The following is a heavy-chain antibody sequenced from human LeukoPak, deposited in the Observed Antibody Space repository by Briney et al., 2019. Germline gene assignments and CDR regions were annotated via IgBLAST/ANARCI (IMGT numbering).Heavy chain of an antibody. CDR2: IWYDGSNK. CDR3: ARKRPNYFDY. J-gene: IGHJ4*02. CDR1: GFTFSSYG. V-gene: IGHV3-33*03. Sequence: GGSLRLSCAASGFTFSSYGMHWVRQAPGKGLEWVAVIWYDGSNKYYADSVKGRFTISRDNAENSLYLQMNSLRAEDTALYYCARKRPNYFDYWGQGTLVTVSS.